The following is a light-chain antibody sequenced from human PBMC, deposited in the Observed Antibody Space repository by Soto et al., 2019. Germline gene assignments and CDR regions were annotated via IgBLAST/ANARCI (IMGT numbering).Light chain of an antibody. Sequence: HSVLTQPASVSGSPGQSITISCTGTSSDIGTYKYVFWFQHQPGKAPKLLIFEVSNRPSGISDRFSGFKSANTAYLTISGVQPEDEADYHCSSYTTIQTVVFGGGTKVTVL. CDR3: SSYTTIQTVV. J-gene: IGLJ2*01. CDR1: SSDIGTYKY. V-gene: IGLV2-14*01. CDR2: EVS.